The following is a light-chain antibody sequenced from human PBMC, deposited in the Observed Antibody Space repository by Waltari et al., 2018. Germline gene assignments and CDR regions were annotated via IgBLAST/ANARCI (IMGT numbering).Light chain of an antibody. CDR2: GAS. Sequence: QITETPTSLSASEGDRVTVTCGTSQTFSNKFTCYQQTPGEAPKLLIYGASNLQSGVSSRFSGSGSVTDFTLTISSLQPEDFATYYCQHTLAFGPGTKVDIE. CDR3: QHTLA. CDR1: QTFSNK. V-gene: IGKV1-39*01. J-gene: IGKJ3*01.